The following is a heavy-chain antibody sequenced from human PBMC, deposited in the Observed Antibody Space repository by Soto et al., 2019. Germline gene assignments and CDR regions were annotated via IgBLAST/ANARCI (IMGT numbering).Heavy chain of an antibody. J-gene: IGHJ4*02. V-gene: IGHV3-64D*06. CDR2: ISSNGGST. CDR3: VKGVVVTAITTSFDY. D-gene: IGHD2-21*02. Sequence: GGSLRLSCSSSGFTFSSYAMHLVRQAPGKGLEYVSAISSNGGSTYYADSVKGRFTISRDNSKNTLYLQMSSLRAEDTAVYYCVKGVVVTAITTSFDYWGQGTLVTVSS. CDR1: GFTFSSYA.